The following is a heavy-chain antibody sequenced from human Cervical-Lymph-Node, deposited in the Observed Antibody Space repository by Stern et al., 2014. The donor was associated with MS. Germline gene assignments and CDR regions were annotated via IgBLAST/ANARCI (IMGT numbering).Heavy chain of an antibody. D-gene: IGHD4-17*01. CDR3: AKSTVTSLSDY. Sequence: EVQLVESGGGLVKPGGSLRLSCAASGFSFSDYYMSWIRQAPGKGLEWVSAISGSGGSTYYADSVKGRFTISRDNSKNTLYLQMNSLRAEDTAVYYCAKSTVTSLSDYWGQGTLVTVSS. V-gene: IGHV3-23*04. J-gene: IGHJ4*02. CDR2: ISGSGGST. CDR1: GFSFSDYY.